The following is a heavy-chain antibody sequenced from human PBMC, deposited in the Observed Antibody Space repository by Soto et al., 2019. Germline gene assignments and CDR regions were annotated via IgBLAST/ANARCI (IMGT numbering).Heavy chain of an antibody. V-gene: IGHV3-23*01. CDR1: GFTFSSYA. CDR2: ISGSGGST. CDR3: AKGTRDDFWSGYLYFDY. Sequence: GGSLRLSCAASGFTFSSYAMSWVRQAPGKGLEWVSAISGSGGSTYYADSVKGRFTISRDNSKNTLYLQMNSLRAEDTAVYYCAKGTRDDFWSGYLYFDYWGQGTLVTVSS. J-gene: IGHJ4*02. D-gene: IGHD3-3*01.